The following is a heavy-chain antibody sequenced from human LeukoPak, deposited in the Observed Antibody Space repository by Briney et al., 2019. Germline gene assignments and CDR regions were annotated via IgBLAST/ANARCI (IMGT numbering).Heavy chain of an antibody. V-gene: IGHV4-59*01. Sequence: SETLSLTCTVSGGSISSYYWSWIRQPPGKGLEWIGYIFYSGSTNYNPSLKSRVTISLDTPKNQLSLKLSSVTAADTAVYYCARLAAAGTAAIDYWGQGTLVTVSS. CDR3: ARLAAAGTAAIDY. CDR1: GGSISSYY. J-gene: IGHJ4*02. D-gene: IGHD6-13*01. CDR2: IFYSGST.